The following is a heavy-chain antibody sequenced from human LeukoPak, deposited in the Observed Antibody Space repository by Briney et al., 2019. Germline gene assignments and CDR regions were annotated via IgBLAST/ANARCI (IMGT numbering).Heavy chain of an antibody. Sequence: ASVKVSCKASGGTFSSYAISWVRQAPGQGLEWMGGIIPIFGTANYAQKFQGRVTITADESTSTAYMELNSLRAEDTALYYCAKDISPIAAAARNFDYWGQGTLVTVSS. CDR2: IIPIFGTA. CDR1: GGTFSSYA. J-gene: IGHJ4*02. CDR3: AKDISPIAAAARNFDY. D-gene: IGHD6-13*01. V-gene: IGHV1-69*13.